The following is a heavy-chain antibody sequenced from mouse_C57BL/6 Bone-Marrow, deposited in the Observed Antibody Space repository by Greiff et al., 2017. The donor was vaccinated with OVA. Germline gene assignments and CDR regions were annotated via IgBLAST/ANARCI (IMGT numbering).Heavy chain of an antibody. V-gene: IGHV1-64*01. CDR2: IHPTSGST. J-gene: IGHJ2*01. CDR3: AREWWGITTVTSYFAY. D-gene: IGHD1-1*01. CDR1: GYTFTSYW. Sequence: QVQLQQPGAELVKPGASVKLSCKASGYTFTSYWMHWVKQRPGQGLEWIGMIHPTSGSTNYNEKFKSKATLTVDKSSSTAYMQLSSLTSEDSAVYYCAREWWGITTVTSYFAYWGQGTTLTVSS.